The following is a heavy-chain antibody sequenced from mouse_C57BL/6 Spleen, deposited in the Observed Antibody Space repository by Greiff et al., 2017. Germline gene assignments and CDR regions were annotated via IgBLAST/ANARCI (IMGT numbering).Heavy chain of an antibody. CDR2: IHPNSGST. J-gene: IGHJ4*01. CDR3: ARTNYGSSYDYYAMDD. Sequence: QVQLQQPGAELVKPGASVKLSCKASGYTFTSYWMHWVKQRPGQGLEWIGMIHPNSGSTNYNEKFKSKATLTVDKSSSTAYMQLSSLTSEDSAVYYCARTNYGSSYDYYAMDDWGQGTSVTVSS. D-gene: IGHD1-1*01. CDR1: GYTFTSYW. V-gene: IGHV1-64*01.